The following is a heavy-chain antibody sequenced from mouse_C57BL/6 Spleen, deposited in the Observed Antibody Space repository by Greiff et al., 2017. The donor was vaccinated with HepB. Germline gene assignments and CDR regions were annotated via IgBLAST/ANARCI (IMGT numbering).Heavy chain of an antibody. J-gene: IGHJ4*01. CDR2: ISYDGSN. CDR1: GYSITSGYY. Sequence: EVQLQQSGPGLVKPSQSLSLTCSVTGYSITSGYYWNWIRQFPGNKLEWMGYISYDGSNKYNPSLKNRISITRDTSKNQFFLKLNSVTTEDTATYYCAREAYYYGSSLDAMDYWGQGTSVTVSS. CDR3: AREAYYYGSSLDAMDY. V-gene: IGHV3-6*01. D-gene: IGHD1-1*01.